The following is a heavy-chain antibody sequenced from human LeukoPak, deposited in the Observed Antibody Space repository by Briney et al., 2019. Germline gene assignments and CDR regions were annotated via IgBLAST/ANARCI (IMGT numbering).Heavy chain of an antibody. J-gene: IGHJ4*02. CDR1: GYGFNSYW. CDR3: ARRAHTGAMITLDY. D-gene: IGHD5-12*01. Sequence: GESLKISCRGFGYGFNSYWVVRVRQMPGKGLEWMGVIYPGDSNSRYSPSFQGQVTISADNSISTAYLQWSSLKASDTAMYYCARRAHTGAMITLDYWGQGTLVTVSS. CDR2: IYPGDSNS. V-gene: IGHV5-51*01.